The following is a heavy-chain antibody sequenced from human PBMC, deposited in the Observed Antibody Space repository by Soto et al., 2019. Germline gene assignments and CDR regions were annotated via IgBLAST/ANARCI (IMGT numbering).Heavy chain of an antibody. J-gene: IGHJ4*02. CDR3: AKSRVFIGAIVTLLDS. CDR2: ISNNGDTA. D-gene: IGHD3-16*02. CDR1: GFTFSSYA. V-gene: IGHV3-23*01. Sequence: EVQLLESGGGLVQPGGSLTLSCATSGFTFSSYAMVWVRQAAEKGLEWVASISNNGDTAYYADSVMGRFTISSGNSENTTYLQMNGLRADDTALYFCAKSRVFIGAIVTLLDSWGQGTQVTVSS.